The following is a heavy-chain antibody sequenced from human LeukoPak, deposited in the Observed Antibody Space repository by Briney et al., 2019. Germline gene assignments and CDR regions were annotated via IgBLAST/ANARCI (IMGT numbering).Heavy chain of an antibody. Sequence: PSQTLSLTCTVSGGSISSGGYYWSWLRQHPGTGLEWIGYIYYSGSTYYNPSLKSRVTISVDTSKNQFSLKLSSVTAADTAVYYCARGAVVAATPHWFDPWGQGTLVTVSS. J-gene: IGHJ5*02. CDR2: IYYSGST. CDR1: GGSISSGGYY. V-gene: IGHV4-31*03. CDR3: ARGAVVAATPHWFDP. D-gene: IGHD2-15*01.